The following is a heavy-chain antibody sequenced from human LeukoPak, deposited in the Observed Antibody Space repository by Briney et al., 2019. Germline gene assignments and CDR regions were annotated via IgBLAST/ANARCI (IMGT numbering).Heavy chain of an antibody. CDR1: GFTFSSYW. CDR2: IKQDGSEK. CDR3: ARESAGYYDSGGYHDY. V-gene: IGHV3-7*01. J-gene: IGHJ4*02. Sequence: GGSLRLSCAASGFTFSSYWMSWVRQAPGKGLEWVANIKQDGSEKYYVDSVKGRFTISRDNAKNSLYLQMNSLRAEDTAVYYCARESAGYYDSGGYHDYWGQGTLVTVSS. D-gene: IGHD3-22*01.